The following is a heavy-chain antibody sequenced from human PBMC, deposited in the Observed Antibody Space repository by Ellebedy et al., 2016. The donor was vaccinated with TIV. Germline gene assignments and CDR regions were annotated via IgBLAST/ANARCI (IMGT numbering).Heavy chain of an antibody. CDR2: INPDGSQR. D-gene: IGHD4-17*01. CDR3: VRDPFNGALDY. Sequence: GGSLRLXXLASAFTFNNDWMAWVRQVPGKGLEWVALINPDGSQREYVDSVKGRFTISRDNAQNSLYLQMNSLRAEDTALYYCVRDPFNGALDYWGQGTLVTVSS. V-gene: IGHV3-7*01. J-gene: IGHJ4*02. CDR1: AFTFNNDW.